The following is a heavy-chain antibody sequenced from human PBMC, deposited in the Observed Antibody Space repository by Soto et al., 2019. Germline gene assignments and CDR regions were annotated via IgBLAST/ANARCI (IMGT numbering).Heavy chain of an antibody. D-gene: IGHD1-1*01. CDR3: ARDTFASSGTYDY. CDR1: GYSISSGYY. V-gene: IGHV4-38-2*02. CDR2: IYHSGST. Sequence: SETLSLTCAVSGYSISSGYYWGWIRQPPGKGLEWIGGIYHSGSTYYNPSLKSRVTISVDTSKNQFSLKLSSVTAADTAVYYCARDTFASSGTYDYWGQGTLVTVSS. J-gene: IGHJ4*02.